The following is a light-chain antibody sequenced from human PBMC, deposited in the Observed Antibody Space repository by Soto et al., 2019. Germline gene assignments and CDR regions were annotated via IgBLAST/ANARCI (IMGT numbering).Light chain of an antibody. J-gene: IGKJ1*01. CDR2: GAS. V-gene: IGKV3-20*01. CDR3: QQYDSSPWT. Sequence: EIVLTQSPGTLSKSPGERDTLSCRASQSVSRSYLAWYQQKLGQAPRLLIYGASSRATGIPDRFSGSGSGTDFTLTISRLEPEDFAMYYCQQYDSSPWTFGQGTKVEIK. CDR1: QSVSRSY.